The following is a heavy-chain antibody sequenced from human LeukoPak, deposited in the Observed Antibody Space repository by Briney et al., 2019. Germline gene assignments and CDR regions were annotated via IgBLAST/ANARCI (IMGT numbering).Heavy chain of an antibody. CDR2: INPNSGGT. Sequence: ASVKVSCKASGYTFTGYYMHWVRQAPGQGLEWMGWINPNSGGTNYAQKFQGRVTMTRDTSISTAYMELSRLRSDDTAVYYCATLPDPYYGGNEVVNYWGQGTLVTVSS. V-gene: IGHV1-2*02. CDR1: GYTFTGYY. CDR3: ATLPDPYYGGNEVVNY. J-gene: IGHJ4*02. D-gene: IGHD4-23*01.